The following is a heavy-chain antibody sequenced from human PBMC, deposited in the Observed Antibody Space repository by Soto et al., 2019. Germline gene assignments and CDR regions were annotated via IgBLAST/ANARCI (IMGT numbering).Heavy chain of an antibody. CDR2: IRSKANSYAT. CDR1: GFTFSGSA. D-gene: IGHD5-18*01. V-gene: IGHV3-73*01. CDR3: TGRGYSYGYHDY. Sequence: GGSLRLSCAASGFTFSGSAMHWVRQASGKGLEWVGRIRSKANSYATAYAASVKGRFTISRDDSKNTAYLQMNSLKTEDTAVYYCTGRGYSYGYHDYWGQGTLVTVSS. J-gene: IGHJ4*02.